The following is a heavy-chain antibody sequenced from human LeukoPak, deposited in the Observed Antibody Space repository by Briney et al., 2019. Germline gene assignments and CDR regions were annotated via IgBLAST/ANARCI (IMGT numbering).Heavy chain of an antibody. CDR1: GFTFSTHG. CDR2: IWYDGSNK. Sequence: GGSLRLSCAASGFTFSTHGMHWVRQAPGKGLEWVAFIWYDGSNKYYADSVKGRFTISRDNSKNTLYLQMNSLRTEDTAVYYCAKRAKAMVADYWGQGTLVTVSS. V-gene: IGHV3-30*02. D-gene: IGHD5-18*01. CDR3: AKRAKAMVADY. J-gene: IGHJ4*02.